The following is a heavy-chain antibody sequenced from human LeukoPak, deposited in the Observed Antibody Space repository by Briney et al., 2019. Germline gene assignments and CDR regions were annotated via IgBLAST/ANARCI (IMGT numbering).Heavy chain of an antibody. Sequence: PGGSLRLSCAASGFTFSSYGMHWVRQAPGKGLEWVAVIWYDGSNKYYADSVKGRFTISRDNSKNTLYLQMNSLRAEDTAVYYCARGPPYSDNWFDPWGQGTLVTVSS. CDR3: ARGPPYSDNWFDP. CDR2: IWYDGSNK. V-gene: IGHV3-33*01. D-gene: IGHD2-21*01. J-gene: IGHJ5*02. CDR1: GFTFSSYG.